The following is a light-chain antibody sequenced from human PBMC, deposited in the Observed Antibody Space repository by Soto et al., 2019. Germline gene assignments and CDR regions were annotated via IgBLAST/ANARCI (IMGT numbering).Light chain of an antibody. V-gene: IGLV7-46*01. J-gene: IGLJ2*01. Sequence: QAVVTQEPSLTVSPGGTVTLTCGSSTGGVTSGHYPYWFQQKPGQGPRTLIYDINRKHSWTPARFSGSLLGGKAALTLSGAQPEDEAEYYCLLTYRGSRVFGGGTQLTVL. CDR3: LLTYRGSRV. CDR2: DIN. CDR1: TGGVTSGHY.